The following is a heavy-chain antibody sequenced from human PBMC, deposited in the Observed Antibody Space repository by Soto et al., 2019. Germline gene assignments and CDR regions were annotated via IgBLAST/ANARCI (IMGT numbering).Heavy chain of an antibody. CDR3: ARANYYDSSGYYHSYYYYYGMDV. CDR2: IYYSGST. CDR1: GGSITSYY. J-gene: IGHJ6*02. Sequence: KASETLSLTCTVSGGSITSYYWSWIRQPPGKGLEWIGYIYYSGSTNYNPSLKSRVTISVDTSKNQFSLKLSSVTAADTAVYYCARANYYDSSGYYHSYYYYYGMDVWGQGTTVTVS. V-gene: IGHV4-59*01. D-gene: IGHD3-22*01.